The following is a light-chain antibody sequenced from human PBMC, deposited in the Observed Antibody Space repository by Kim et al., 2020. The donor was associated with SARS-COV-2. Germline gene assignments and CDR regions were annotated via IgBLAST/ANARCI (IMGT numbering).Light chain of an antibody. CDR3: QQYNSYSGRT. Sequence: DIQMTQSPSTLSASVGDRVTITCRASQSISSWLAWYQQKPGKAPKLLIYKASSLESGVPSRFSGSGSGTEFTLTISSLQPDDFATYYCQQYNSYSGRTFGQGTKLDI. V-gene: IGKV1-5*03. J-gene: IGKJ1*01. CDR2: KAS. CDR1: QSISSW.